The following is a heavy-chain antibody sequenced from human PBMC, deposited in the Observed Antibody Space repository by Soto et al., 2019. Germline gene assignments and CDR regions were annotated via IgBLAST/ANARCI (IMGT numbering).Heavy chain of an antibody. J-gene: IGHJ5*02. CDR3: ARHVKDGYNWGWFDP. Sequence: QLQLQESGPGLVKPSETLSLTCTVSGGSISSSSYSWGWIRQPPGKGLEWIGSLYYSGSTNYNPSLKSRVTISIDTSKNQFSLKLSSVTATDTAVYYCARHVKDGYNWGWFDPWGQGTLVTVSS. CDR1: GGSISSSSYS. CDR2: LYYSGST. V-gene: IGHV4-39*01. D-gene: IGHD1-1*01.